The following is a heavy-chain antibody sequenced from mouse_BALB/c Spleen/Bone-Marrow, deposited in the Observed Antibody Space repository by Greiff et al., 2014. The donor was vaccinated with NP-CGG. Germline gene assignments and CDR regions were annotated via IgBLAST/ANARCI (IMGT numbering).Heavy chain of an antibody. J-gene: IGHJ3*01. D-gene: IGHD2-1*01. CDR1: GYTFTDYE. CDR3: TKGGPYGNSAWFPY. CDR2: IDTETGGT. V-gene: IGHV1-15*01. Sequence: QVQLQQSGAELVRPGASVTLSCKASGYTFTDYEMHWVKQTPVHGLEWIGGIDTETGGTAYNPNFAGKTTMTADKSSSTAYMEHRSLTSEDSAVYYFTKGGPYGNSAWFPYWGQGTLLTVSA.